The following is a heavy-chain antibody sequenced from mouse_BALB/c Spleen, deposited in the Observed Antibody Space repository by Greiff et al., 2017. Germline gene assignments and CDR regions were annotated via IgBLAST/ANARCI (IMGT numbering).Heavy chain of an antibody. J-gene: IGHJ3*01. CDR2: INSNGGST. V-gene: IGHV5-6-3*01. Sequence: EVKVVESGGGLVQPGGSLKLSCAASGFTFSSYGMSWVRQTPDKRLELVATINSNGGSTYYPDSVKGRFTISRDNAKNTLYLQMSSLKSEDTAMYYCAREGYGSFAYWGQGTLVTVSA. D-gene: IGHD2-2*01. CDR3: AREGYGSFAY. CDR1: GFTFSSYG.